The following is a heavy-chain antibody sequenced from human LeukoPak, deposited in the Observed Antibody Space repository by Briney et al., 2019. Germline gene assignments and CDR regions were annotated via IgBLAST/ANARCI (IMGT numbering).Heavy chain of an antibody. J-gene: IGHJ4*02. D-gene: IGHD1-26*01. Sequence: SETLSLTCAVYGGSFSGYYWSWIRQPPGKGLEWIGEINHSGSTNYNPSLKSRVTISVDTSKNQFSLKLSSVTAADTAVYYCARWEGGSYYDFEYWGQGTLFTVSS. CDR2: INHSGST. V-gene: IGHV4-34*01. CDR3: ARWEGGSYYDFEY. CDR1: GGSFSGYY.